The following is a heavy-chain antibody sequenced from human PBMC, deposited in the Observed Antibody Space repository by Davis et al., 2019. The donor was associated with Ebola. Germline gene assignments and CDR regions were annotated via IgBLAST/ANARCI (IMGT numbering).Heavy chain of an antibody. CDR2: ISSSSSYI. CDR3: AREGKIFGCDY. Sequence: GESLKISCAASGFTFSSYSMNWVRQAPGKGLEWVSSISSSSSYIYYADSVKGRFTISRDNAKTTLYLQMNDLRAEDTAVYYCAREGKIFGCDYWGQGALVTVSS. J-gene: IGHJ4*02. D-gene: IGHD3-3*01. CDR1: GFTFSSYS. V-gene: IGHV3-21*01.